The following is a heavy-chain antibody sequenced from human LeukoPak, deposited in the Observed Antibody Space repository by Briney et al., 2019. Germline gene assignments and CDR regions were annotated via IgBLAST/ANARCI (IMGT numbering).Heavy chain of an antibody. CDR1: GFTFSSYA. Sequence: GGSLRLSCAASGFTFSSYAMHWVRQAPGKGLEWVAVISYDGSNKYYADSVKGRFTISRDNSKNTLYLQMNSLRAEDTAVYYCARGPRLPYYWGQGTLVTVSS. CDR2: ISYDGSNK. CDR3: ARGPRLPYY. J-gene: IGHJ4*02. V-gene: IGHV3-30*04. D-gene: IGHD6-25*01.